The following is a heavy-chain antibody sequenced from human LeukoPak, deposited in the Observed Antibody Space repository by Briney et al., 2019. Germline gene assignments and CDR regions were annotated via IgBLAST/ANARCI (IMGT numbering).Heavy chain of an antibody. D-gene: IGHD3-22*01. CDR1: GCTFSSYA. J-gene: IGHJ4*02. CDR3: ARDDSSGYYHDY. CDR2: ISYDGSNK. Sequence: GGAVRLSYAGCGCTFSSYAMQGVRQAPGKGGEGVAVISYDGSNKYYADSVKGRFTISRDNSKNTLYLQMNSLRAEDTAVYYCARDDSSGYYHDYWGQGTLVTVSS. V-gene: IGHV3-30*04.